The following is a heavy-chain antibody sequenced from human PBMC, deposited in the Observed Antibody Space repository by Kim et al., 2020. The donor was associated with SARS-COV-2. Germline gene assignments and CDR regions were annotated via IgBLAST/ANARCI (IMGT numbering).Heavy chain of an antibody. J-gene: IGHJ4*02. CDR1: GGSISSSSYY. V-gene: IGHV4-39*01. CDR2: IYYSGST. Sequence: SETLSLTCTVSGGSISSSSYYWGWIRQPPGKGLEWIGSIYYSGSTYYNPSLKSRVTISVDTSKNQFSLKLSSVTAADTAVYYCARLFYSPTGIDYWGQGTLTVSS. CDR3: ARLFYSPTGIDY. D-gene: IGHD5-18*01.